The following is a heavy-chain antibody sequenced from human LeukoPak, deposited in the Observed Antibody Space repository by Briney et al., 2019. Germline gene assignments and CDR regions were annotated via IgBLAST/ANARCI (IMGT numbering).Heavy chain of an antibody. CDR3: ARPTQLEPLFVD. D-gene: IGHD1-1*01. CDR2: INAGNGNT. J-gene: IGHJ4*02. Sequence: ASVKVSCKASGYTFTSYAMRWVRQAPGQRLEWMGWINAGNGNTKYSQKFQGRVTITRDTSASTAYMELSSLRSEDTAVYYCARPTQLEPLFVDWGQGTLVTVSS. V-gene: IGHV1-3*01. CDR1: GYTFTSYA.